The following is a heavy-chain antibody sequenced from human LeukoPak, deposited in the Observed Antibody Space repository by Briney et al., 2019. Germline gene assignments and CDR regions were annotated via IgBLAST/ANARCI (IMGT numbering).Heavy chain of an antibody. D-gene: IGHD1-1*01. CDR3: AKGGRTLRYFDC. Sequence: PGGSLRLSCAASGFTFSSYGMHWVRQAPGKGLEWVAVISYDGSNKYYADSVKGRFTISRDNSKNTLYLQMNSLRAEDTAVYYCAKGGRTLRYFDCWGQGTLVTVSS. J-gene: IGHJ4*02. CDR2: ISYDGSNK. V-gene: IGHV3-30*18. CDR1: GFTFSSYG.